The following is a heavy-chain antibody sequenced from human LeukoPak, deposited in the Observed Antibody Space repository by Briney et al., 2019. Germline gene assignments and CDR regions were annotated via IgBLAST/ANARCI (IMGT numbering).Heavy chain of an antibody. V-gene: IGHV1-69*13. CDR2: IIPIFGTA. D-gene: IGHD1-26*01. CDR3: ASRVGATRYYYYYYMDV. Sequence: ASVKVSCKASGGTFSSYAISWVRQAPGQGLEWMGGIIPIFGTANYAQKFQGRVTITADESTSTAYMELSSLRSEDTAVYYCASRVGATRYYYYYYMDVWGKGTTVTVSS. CDR1: GGTFSSYA. J-gene: IGHJ6*03.